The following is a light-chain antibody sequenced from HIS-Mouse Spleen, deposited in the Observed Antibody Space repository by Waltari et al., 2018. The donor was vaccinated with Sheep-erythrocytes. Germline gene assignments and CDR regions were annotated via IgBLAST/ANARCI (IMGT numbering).Light chain of an antibody. CDR2: AAS. CDR1: QGISSY. CDR3: QQLNSYPPA. J-gene: IGKJ3*01. Sequence: DIQLTQSPSFLSASVGDRVTLTRRASQGISSYLAWYQQKPGKAPKLLIYAASTLQSGVPSRFSGSGSGTEFTLTISSLQPEDFATYYCQQLNSYPPAFGPGTKVDIK. V-gene: IGKV1-9*01.